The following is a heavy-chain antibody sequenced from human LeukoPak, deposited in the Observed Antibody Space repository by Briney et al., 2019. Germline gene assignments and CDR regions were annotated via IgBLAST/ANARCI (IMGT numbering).Heavy chain of an antibody. D-gene: IGHD3-22*01. Sequence: GGSLRLSCAASGFTFSSYSMNWVRQAPGKGLEWVSYISSSSSTIYYADSVKGRFTISSDNAKNSLYLQMNSLRAEDTAVYYCARDYLGESGYYDPPFDYWGQGTLVTVSS. CDR2: ISSSSSTI. CDR3: ARDYLGESGYYDPPFDY. CDR1: GFTFSSYS. V-gene: IGHV3-48*04. J-gene: IGHJ4*02.